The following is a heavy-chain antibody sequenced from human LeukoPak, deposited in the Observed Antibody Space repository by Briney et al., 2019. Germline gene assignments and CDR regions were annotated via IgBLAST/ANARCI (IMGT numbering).Heavy chain of an antibody. J-gene: IGHJ5*02. Sequence: GASVKVSCKASGYTLTGYYMHWVRQAPGQGLEWMGWLNPNSGGTNYAQKFQGRVTMTRDTSISTAYMELSRLRSDDTAVYYCARDQVVVVPAAMNWFDPWGQGTLVTVSS. V-gene: IGHV1-2*02. D-gene: IGHD2-2*01. CDR3: ARDQVVVVPAAMNWFDP. CDR1: GYTLTGYY. CDR2: LNPNSGGT.